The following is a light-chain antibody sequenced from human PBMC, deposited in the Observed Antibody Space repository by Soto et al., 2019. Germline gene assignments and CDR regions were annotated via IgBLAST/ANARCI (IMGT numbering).Light chain of an antibody. CDR3: QQANSFPLT. CDR2: TAS. CDR1: QGISSL. Sequence: DIPMTQSPSSVSASVGDRVTITCRASQGISSLLAWYQQKPGKAPNLLIHTASSLQSGVPSRFSGSGSGTDFTLTISSVQPEDFATYYCQQANSFPLTFGGGTKVEIK. V-gene: IGKV1-12*01. J-gene: IGKJ4*01.